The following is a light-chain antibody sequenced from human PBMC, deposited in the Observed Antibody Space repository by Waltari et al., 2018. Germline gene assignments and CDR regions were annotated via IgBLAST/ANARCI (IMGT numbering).Light chain of an antibody. CDR3: QSYDSSLSGAWV. V-gene: IGLV1-40*01. CDR2: GNN. J-gene: IGLJ3*02. CDR1: SSNIGAGYD. Sequence: QSVLTQPPSVSGAPGQRVTISCTGSSSNIGAGYDVHWFQQLPGTAPKLLIYGNNHRPSGVPDRCSGSKSGTSASLAISGLQAEDEADYHCQSYDSSLSGAWVFGGGTKLTVL.